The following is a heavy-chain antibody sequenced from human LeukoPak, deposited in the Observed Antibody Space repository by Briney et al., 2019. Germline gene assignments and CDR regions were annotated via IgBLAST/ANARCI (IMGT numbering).Heavy chain of an antibody. CDR1: GFTFRSYW. CDR2: IKQDGSEQ. J-gene: IGHJ4*02. Sequence: GGSLRLSCAASGFTFRSYWMGWVRQAPGKGLEWVANIKQDGSEQFYVDFVKGRFTISRDNSKNTLYLQMNSLRAEDTAVYYCARDRESTTIFDYWGQGTLVTVSS. V-gene: IGHV3-7*01. CDR3: ARDRESTTIFDY. D-gene: IGHD5/OR15-5a*01.